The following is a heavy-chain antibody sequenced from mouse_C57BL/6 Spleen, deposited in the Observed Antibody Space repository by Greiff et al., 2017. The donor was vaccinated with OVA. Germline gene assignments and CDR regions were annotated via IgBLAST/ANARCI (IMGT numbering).Heavy chain of an antibody. V-gene: IGHV1-19*01. D-gene: IGHD2-1*01. J-gene: IGHJ2*01. CDR2: INPNNGGT. Sequence: VQLQQSGPVLVKPGASVTMSCKASGYTFTDYYMNWVKQSHGKSLQWIGVINPNNGGTSYNQKFKGKATLTVDKSSSTAYMELRSLTSEDSAVDYCARWGYGNYFDYWGQGTTLTVSS. CDR3: ARWGYGNYFDY. CDR1: GYTFTDYY.